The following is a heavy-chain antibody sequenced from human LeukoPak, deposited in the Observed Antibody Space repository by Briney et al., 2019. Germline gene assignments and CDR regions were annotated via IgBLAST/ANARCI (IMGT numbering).Heavy chain of an antibody. CDR2: ISGSGGST. V-gene: IGHV3-23*01. J-gene: IGHJ1*01. CDR3: AKDSTMIVVVITYAEYFQH. Sequence: VGSLRLSCAASGFTFSSYAMSWVRQAPGKGLEWVSAISGSGGSTYYADSVKGRFTISRDNSKNTLYLQMNSLRAEDTAVYYCAKDSTMIVVVITYAEYFQHWGQGTLVTVSS. CDR1: GFTFSSYA. D-gene: IGHD3-22*01.